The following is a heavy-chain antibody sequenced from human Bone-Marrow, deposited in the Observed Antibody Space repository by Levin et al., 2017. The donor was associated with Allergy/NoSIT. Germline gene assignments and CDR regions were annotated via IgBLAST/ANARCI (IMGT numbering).Heavy chain of an antibody. CDR3: ARDEYCSSTSCLIDY. CDR1: GFTFSSYS. J-gene: IGHJ4*02. Sequence: GESLKISCAASGFTFSSYSMNWVRQAPGKGLEWVSSISSSSSYIYYADSVKGRFTISRDNAKNSLYLQMNSLRAEDTAVYYCARDEYCSSTSCLIDYWGQGTLVTVSS. CDR2: ISSSSSYI. D-gene: IGHD2-2*01. V-gene: IGHV3-21*01.